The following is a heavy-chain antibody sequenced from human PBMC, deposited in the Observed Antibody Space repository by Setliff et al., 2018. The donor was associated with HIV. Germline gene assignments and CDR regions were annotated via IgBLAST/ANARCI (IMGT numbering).Heavy chain of an antibody. CDR2: IYTSGST. V-gene: IGHV4-61*02. J-gene: IGHJ4*02. Sequence: PSETLSLTCTVSGGSISSGGYYWSWIRQPAGKGLEWIGRIYTSGSTNYNPSLKSRLTISVDTSKNQFSLTLSSVTAAGTAVYYCAREIPYSFGYYFDYWGQGTLVTVSS. CDR1: GGSISSGGYY. D-gene: IGHD5-18*01. CDR3: AREIPYSFGYYFDY.